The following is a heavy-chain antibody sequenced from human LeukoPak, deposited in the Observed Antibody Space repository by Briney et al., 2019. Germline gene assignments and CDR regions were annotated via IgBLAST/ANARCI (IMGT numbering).Heavy chain of an antibody. J-gene: IGHJ4*02. CDR3: AKDRLGGPYFFHC. CDR1: GFTFSSYW. Sequence: GGSLRLSCAASGFTFSSYWMSWVRQAPGKGLEWVANIKQDGSEKYYVDSVKGRFTISRDNAKNSLYLQINSLRAEDMAVYFCAKDRLGGPYFFHCWGQGTLVTVSS. V-gene: IGHV3-7*03. CDR2: IKQDGSEK. D-gene: IGHD3-16*01.